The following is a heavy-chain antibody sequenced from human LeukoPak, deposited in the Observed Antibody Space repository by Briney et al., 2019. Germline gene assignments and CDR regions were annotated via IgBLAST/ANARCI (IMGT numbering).Heavy chain of an antibody. CDR2: INPSGGST. D-gene: IGHD2-21*02. V-gene: IGHV1-46*01. J-gene: IGHJ3*02. Sequence: ASVKVSCKASGYTFTSYYMHWVRQAPGQGLEWMGIINPSGGSTSYAQKFQGRVTMTRDMSTSTVYMELSSLRSEDTAVYYCASLAYCGGDCYIDAFDIWGQGTMVTVSS. CDR3: ASLAYCGGDCYIDAFDI. CDR1: GYTFTSYY.